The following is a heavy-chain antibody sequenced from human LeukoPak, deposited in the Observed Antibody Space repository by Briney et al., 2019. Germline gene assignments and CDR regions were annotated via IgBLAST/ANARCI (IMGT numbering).Heavy chain of an antibody. Sequence: PGGSLRLSCAASGFTFSSYGMHWVRQAPGKGLEYVSAISSNGGSTYYANSVKGRFTISRDNSKNTLYLQMGSLRAEDMAVYYCARDSEGYYGSGSYYNLLGYMDVWGKGTTVTISS. J-gene: IGHJ6*03. V-gene: IGHV3-64*01. CDR1: GFTFSSYG. CDR2: ISSNGGST. CDR3: ARDSEGYYGSGSYYNLLGYMDV. D-gene: IGHD3-10*01.